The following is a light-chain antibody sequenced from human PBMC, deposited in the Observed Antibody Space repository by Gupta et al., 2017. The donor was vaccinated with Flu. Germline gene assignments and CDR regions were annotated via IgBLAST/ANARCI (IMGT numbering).Light chain of an antibody. CDR3: HSYDSRLSGSV. J-gene: IGLJ3*02. V-gene: IGLV1-40*01. CDR2: DDN. CDR1: SSNIGAGYD. Sequence: QSVLTQPSSVSGAPGQRVTISCTGSSSNIGAGYDVHWYQQLPGTAPKLLISDDNIRPSVFPDRFSGSKSVTSASLAITGLQAEDDADYYCHSYDSRLSGSVFGGGTKLTVL.